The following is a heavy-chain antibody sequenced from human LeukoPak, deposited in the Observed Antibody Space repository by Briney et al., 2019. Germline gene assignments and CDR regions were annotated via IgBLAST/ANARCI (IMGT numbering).Heavy chain of an antibody. CDR1: GYTFTGYY. CDR3: ARDLYSSSWYFGYYYYGMDV. V-gene: IGHV1-2*06. D-gene: IGHD6-13*01. Sequence: GASVKVSCKASGYTFTGYYMHWVRQAPGQGLEWMGRINTHSGGTNYAQKFQGRVTMTRDTSISTAYMELSRLRSDDTAVYYCARDLYSSSWYFGYYYYGMDVWGQGTTVTVSS. J-gene: IGHJ6*02. CDR2: INTHSGGT.